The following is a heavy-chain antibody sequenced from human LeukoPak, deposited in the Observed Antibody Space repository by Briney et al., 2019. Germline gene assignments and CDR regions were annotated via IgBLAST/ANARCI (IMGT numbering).Heavy chain of an antibody. CDR2: ISNSDGNT. D-gene: IGHD1-1*01. V-gene: IGHV3-23*01. CDR3: AKATGTLGN. Sequence: PGGSLRLSCAASGFRFSETWMHWVRQAPGKGLEWASTISNSDGNTYYADSVKGRFTISRDNSKNTLYLQMNSLTAEDTAIYYCAKATGTLGNWGQGTLVTVSS. J-gene: IGHJ4*02. CDR1: GFRFSETW.